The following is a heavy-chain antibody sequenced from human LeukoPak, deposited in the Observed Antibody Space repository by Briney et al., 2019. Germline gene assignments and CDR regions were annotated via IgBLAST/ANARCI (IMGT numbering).Heavy chain of an antibody. V-gene: IGHV4-59*01. CDR3: ARTTEGGYTYGYFYYYYMDV. CDR2: IYYSGST. CDR1: GGSISNYY. D-gene: IGHD5-18*01. J-gene: IGHJ6*03. Sequence: PSETLSLTCTVSGGSISNYYWSWIRQPPGKGLEWIGYIYYSGSTNYNPSLKSLVTISVDTSKNQFSLKLTSVTAADTAVYYCARTTEGGYTYGYFYYYYMDVWGKGTTVTISS.